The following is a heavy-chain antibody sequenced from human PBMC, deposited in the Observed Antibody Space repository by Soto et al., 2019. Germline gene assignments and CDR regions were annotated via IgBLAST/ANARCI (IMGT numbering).Heavy chain of an antibody. CDR2: IIPILGIA. J-gene: IGHJ5*02. CDR1: GGTFSSYT. CDR3: ARDERYNWNDINWFDP. Sequence: SVKVSCXASGGTFSSYTISWVRQAPGQGLEWMGRIIPILGIANYAQKFQGRVTITADKSTSTAYMELSSLRSEDTAVYYCARDERYNWNDINWFDPWGQGTLVTVSS. V-gene: IGHV1-69*04. D-gene: IGHD1-1*01.